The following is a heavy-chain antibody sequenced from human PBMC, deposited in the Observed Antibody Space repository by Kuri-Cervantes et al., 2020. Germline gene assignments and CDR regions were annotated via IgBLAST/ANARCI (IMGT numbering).Heavy chain of an antibody. CDR3: ARALRSRDFDY. CDR1: GDSVPSNSAA. Sequence: SQTLSLTPAISGDSVPSNSAAWNWIRRSPSRVLEWLGRTYYRSKWYNDYAVSVKSRITINPDTSKNLFSLQLNSVTPDDTAIYYCARALRSRDFDYWGQGTLVTVSS. J-gene: IGHJ4*02. V-gene: IGHV6-1*01. CDR2: TYYRSKWYN.